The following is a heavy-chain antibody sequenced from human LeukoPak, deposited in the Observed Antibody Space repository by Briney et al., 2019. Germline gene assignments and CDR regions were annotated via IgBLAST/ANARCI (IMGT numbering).Heavy chain of an antibody. D-gene: IGHD3-10*01. CDR1: GYSFTSYW. CDR3: ARHTDDYGSGSPIDH. CDR2: IYPGDSDT. J-gene: IGHJ4*02. Sequence: PGESLKISCKGSGYSFTSYWIGWVRQMPGKGLEWMGIIYPGDSDTRYSPSFQGQVTISADKSISTAYLQWSSLKASDTAMYYCARHTDDYGSGSPIDHWGQGTLVTVSS. V-gene: IGHV5-51*01.